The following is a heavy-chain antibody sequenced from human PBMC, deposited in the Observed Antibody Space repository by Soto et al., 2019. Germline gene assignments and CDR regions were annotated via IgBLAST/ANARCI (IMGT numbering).Heavy chain of an antibody. J-gene: IGHJ4*02. CDR2: ISYDGSNK. D-gene: IGHD1-26*01. Sequence: SLRLSCAASGFTFSSYAMHWVRQAPGKGLEWVAVISYDGSNKYYADSVKGRFTISRDNSKNTLYLQMNSLRAEDTAVYYCARTLSGSYPKYYFDYWGQGTLVTVSS. CDR3: ARTLSGSYPKYYFDY. V-gene: IGHV3-30-3*01. CDR1: GFTFSSYA.